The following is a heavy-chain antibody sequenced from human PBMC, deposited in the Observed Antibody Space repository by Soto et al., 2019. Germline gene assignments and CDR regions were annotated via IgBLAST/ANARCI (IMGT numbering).Heavy chain of an antibody. D-gene: IGHD2-2*01. CDR1: GGSISSSSYY. J-gene: IGHJ5*02. CDR3: ASRCLSTSGYASFDP. Sequence: QLQLQESGPGLVKPSETLSLTCTVSGGSISSSSYYWGWIRQPPGKGLEWIGSIYYSGSTYYNPSLKSRVHISVDTCKIQLSLKLSSQTAADTAVYYCASRCLSTSGYASFDPWGQGTLVTVSS. V-gene: IGHV4-39*01. CDR2: IYYSGST.